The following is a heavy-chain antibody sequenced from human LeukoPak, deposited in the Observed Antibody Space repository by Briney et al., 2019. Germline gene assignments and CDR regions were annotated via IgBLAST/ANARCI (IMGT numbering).Heavy chain of an antibody. CDR3: ASKRITMVRGVMPRDAFDI. CDR2: ISTSGST. J-gene: IGHJ3*02. CDR1: GGSMSSGYYY. Sequence: PSETLSLTCTVSGGSMSSGYYYWSWIRQPAGKGLEWIGRISTSGSTYYNPSLKSRVTISVDTSKNQFSLKLTSVTAADTAVYYCASKRITMVRGVMPRDAFDIWGQGTMVTVSS. D-gene: IGHD3-10*01. V-gene: IGHV4-61*02.